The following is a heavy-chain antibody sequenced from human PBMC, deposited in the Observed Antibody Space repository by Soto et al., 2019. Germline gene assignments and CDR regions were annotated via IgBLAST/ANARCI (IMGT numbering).Heavy chain of an antibody. J-gene: IGHJ6*03. CDR2: ISGSGGST. D-gene: IGHD2-2*01. CDR3: AKWSADPRGEYQLLWFYYYMDV. V-gene: IGHV3-23*01. CDR1: GFTFSSYA. Sequence: GGSLRLSCAASGFTFSSYAMSWVRQAPGKGLEWVSAISGSGGSTYYTDSVKGGFTIARYNSKNTLYLQMNNLRAEDTAVYDCAKWSADPRGEYQLLWFYYYMDVWGKGTTVTVSS.